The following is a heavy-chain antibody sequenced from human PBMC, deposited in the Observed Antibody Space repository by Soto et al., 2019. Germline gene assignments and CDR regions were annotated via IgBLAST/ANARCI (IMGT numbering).Heavy chain of an antibody. CDR2: INAGNGNT. CDR1: GYTFTSYA. CDR3: ARGGRGSSWSYYYYGMDV. V-gene: IGHV1-3*01. J-gene: IGHJ6*02. Sequence: GASVKVSCKASGYTFTSYAMHWVRQAPGQRLEWMGWINAGNGNTKYSQKFQGRVTITRDTSASTAYMELSSLRSEDTAVYYCARGGRGSSWSYYYYGMDVWGQGTTVTVSS. D-gene: IGHD6-13*01.